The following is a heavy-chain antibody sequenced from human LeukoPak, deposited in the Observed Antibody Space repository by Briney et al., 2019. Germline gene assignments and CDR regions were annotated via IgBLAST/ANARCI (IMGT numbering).Heavy chain of an antibody. D-gene: IGHD2-21*01. V-gene: IGHV3-64*02. J-gene: IGHJ4*02. CDR3: ARYTAFCGGDCYDY. Sequence: GGSLRLSCAASGFTFNNYAMHWVRQAPGNGLEYVAAINSNGINTYYADSVKGRFTISRDNSKNTLYLQMGSLRVEDMAVYYCARYTAFCGGDCYDYWGQGTLVTVSS. CDR2: INSNGINT. CDR1: GFTFNNYA.